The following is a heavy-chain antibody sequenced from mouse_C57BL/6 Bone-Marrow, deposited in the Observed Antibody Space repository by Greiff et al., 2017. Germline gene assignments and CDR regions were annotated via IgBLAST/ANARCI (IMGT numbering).Heavy chain of an antibody. CDR2: IDPSDSYT. D-gene: IGHD6-2*01. CDR3: ARSSLYYYAMDY. Sequence: QVQLQQPGAELVKPGASVKLSCKASGSTFTSYWMQWVKPRPGQGLEWIGEIDPSDSYTNYNQKFKGKATLTVDTSSSTASLQLSGLTSEDSAVYYCARSSLYYYAMDYAGQGTSVTVSA. CDR1: GSTFTSYW. V-gene: IGHV1-50*01. J-gene: IGHJ4*01.